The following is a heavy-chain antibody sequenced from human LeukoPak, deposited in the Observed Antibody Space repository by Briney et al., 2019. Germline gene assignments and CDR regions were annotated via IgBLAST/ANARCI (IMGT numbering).Heavy chain of an antibody. D-gene: IGHD3-10*01. CDR2: ISYDGSNK. J-gene: IGHJ6*02. CDR3: AKDLFSVEYGMDV. Sequence: GGSLRPSCAASGFTLSSYGMHWVRQAPGKGLEWVAVISYDGSNKYYADSVKGRFTISRDNSKNTLYLQMNSLRAEDTAVYYCAKDLFSVEYGMDVWGQGTTVTVSS. CDR1: GFTLSSYG. V-gene: IGHV3-30*18.